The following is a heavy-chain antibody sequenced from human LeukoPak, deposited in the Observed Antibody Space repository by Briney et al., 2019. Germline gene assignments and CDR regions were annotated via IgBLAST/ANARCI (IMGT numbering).Heavy chain of an antibody. J-gene: IGHJ6*02. Sequence: GGSLRLSCAASGFTFNNYAMDWVRQAPGKGLEWVSVISGSGGTTYYADSVKGRFTISRDSSKNTLYLQMNSLRAEDTAVYYCAKVSGGGLYYDGMDVWGQGTTVTVSS. D-gene: IGHD1-14*01. CDR1: GFTFNNYA. CDR2: ISGSGGTT. CDR3: AKVSGGGLYYDGMDV. V-gene: IGHV3-23*01.